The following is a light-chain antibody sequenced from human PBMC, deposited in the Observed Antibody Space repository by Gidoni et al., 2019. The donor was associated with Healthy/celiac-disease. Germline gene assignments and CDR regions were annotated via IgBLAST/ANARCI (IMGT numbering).Light chain of an antibody. CDR3: QQYNSYSHT. CDR1: QSISSW. CDR2: TAS. V-gene: IGKV1-5*03. Sequence: DIQMTQSPSTLSASVGDRATITCRASQSISSWLAWYQQKPGKAPKFLIYTASSLESGVPSRFSGSGSGTEFTLTISSLQPDDFATYYCQQYNSYSHTFGQGTKLEIK. J-gene: IGKJ2*01.